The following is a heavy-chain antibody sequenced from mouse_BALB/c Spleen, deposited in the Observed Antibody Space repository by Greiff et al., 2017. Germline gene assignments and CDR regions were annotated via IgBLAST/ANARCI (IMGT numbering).Heavy chain of an antibody. D-gene: IGHD2-14*01. CDR2: IDPETGGT. J-gene: IGHJ1*01. Sequence: QVHVKQSGAELVRPGASVTLSCKASGYTFTDYEMHWVKQTPVHGLEWIGAIDPETGGTAYNQKFKGKATLTADKSSSTAYMELRSLTSEDSAVYYCTRSRRYDDFYWYFDVWGAGTTVTVSS. CDR3: TRSRRYDDFYWYFDV. CDR1: GYTFTDYE. V-gene: IGHV1-15*01.